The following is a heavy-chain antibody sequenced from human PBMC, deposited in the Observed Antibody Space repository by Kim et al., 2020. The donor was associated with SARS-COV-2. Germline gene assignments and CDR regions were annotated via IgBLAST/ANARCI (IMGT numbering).Heavy chain of an antibody. V-gene: IGHV1-18*01. D-gene: IGHD3-10*01. Sequence: ASVKVSCKASGYTFTSYGISWVRQAPGQGLEWMGWISAYNGNTNYAQKLQGRVTMTTDTSTSTAYMELRSLRSDDTAVYYCASGIVELLWFGEWGQDGMDVWGQGTTVTVSS. J-gene: IGHJ6*02. CDR1: GYTFTSYG. CDR3: ASGIVELLWFGEWGQDGMDV. CDR2: ISAYNGNT.